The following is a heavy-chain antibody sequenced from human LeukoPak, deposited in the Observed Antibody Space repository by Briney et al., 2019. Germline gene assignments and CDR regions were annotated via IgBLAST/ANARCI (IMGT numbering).Heavy chain of an antibody. V-gene: IGHV3-15*01. Sequence: GGSLRLSCAASGFTFSSYSMNWVRQAPGKGLEWVGRIKNGGATDYAAPVKGRFTISRDDSKGTLYLQMNSLRTEDTGIYYCTTVTHFYLGGQGTLVTVSS. J-gene: IGHJ4*02. D-gene: IGHD2-15*01. CDR3: TTVTHFYL. CDR1: GFTFSSYS. CDR2: IKNGGAT.